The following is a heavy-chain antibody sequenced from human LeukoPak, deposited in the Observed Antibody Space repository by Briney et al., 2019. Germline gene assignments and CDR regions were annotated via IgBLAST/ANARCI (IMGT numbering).Heavy chain of an antibody. CDR2: ISGSGGST. J-gene: IGHJ4*02. Sequence: GGSLRLSCTASGFTFGDYALSWFRQAPGKGLEWVSAISGSGGSTYYADSVKGRFTISRDNSKNTLYLQMNSLRAEDTAVYYCAKDSRIFDYWGQGTLVTVSS. CDR1: GFTFGDYA. V-gene: IGHV3-23*01. CDR3: AKDSRIFDY.